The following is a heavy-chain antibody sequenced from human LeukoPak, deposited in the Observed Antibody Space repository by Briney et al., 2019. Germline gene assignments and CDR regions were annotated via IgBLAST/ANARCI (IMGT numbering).Heavy chain of an antibody. V-gene: IGHV4-30-4*01. CDR2: IYYSGST. D-gene: IGHD1-26*01. Sequence: PSQTLSLTCTVSGGSISSGDYYWSWIHQPPGKGLEWIAYIYYSGSTYYNPSLKSRVTISLDTSKNQFSLKLSSVTAADTAVYYCARAPVYSGTFFDYWGQGTLVTVSS. CDR1: GGSISSGDYY. J-gene: IGHJ4*02. CDR3: ARAPVYSGTFFDY.